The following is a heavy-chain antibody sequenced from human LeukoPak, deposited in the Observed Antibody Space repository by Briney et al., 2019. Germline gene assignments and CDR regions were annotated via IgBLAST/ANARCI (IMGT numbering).Heavy chain of an antibody. CDR2: INPNSGGT. CDR1: GCTFTGYY. D-gene: IGHD3-22*01. J-gene: IGHJ4*02. CDR3: ATYYLDTSARD. V-gene: IGHV1-2*02. Sequence: ASVKVSCKASGCTFTGYYMFWVRQAPGQGLEWMGWINPNSGGTNYAQKFQGRVTMTRDTSISTGYMELSRLRSDDTAVYYCATYYLDTSARDWGQGTLVTVSS.